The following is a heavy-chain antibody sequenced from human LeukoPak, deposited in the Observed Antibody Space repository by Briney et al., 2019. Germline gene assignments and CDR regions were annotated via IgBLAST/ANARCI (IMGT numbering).Heavy chain of an antibody. CDR2: IYSGGGT. J-gene: IGHJ6*04. CDR1: GFTVSSNY. D-gene: IGHD1-14*01. CDR3: AKDNPMDV. Sequence: GGSLRLSCAASGFTVSSNYMTWVRQALGKGLEWVSVIYSGGGTYYADSVKGRFTISRDNFKNTLYLQMNSLRAEDTAVYYCAKDNPMDVWGKGTTVTISS. V-gene: IGHV3-53*01.